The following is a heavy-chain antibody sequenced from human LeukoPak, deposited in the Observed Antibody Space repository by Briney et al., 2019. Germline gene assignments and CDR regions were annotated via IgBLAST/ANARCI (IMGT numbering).Heavy chain of an antibody. CDR3: ARDYGGNSGSFGY. D-gene: IGHD4-23*01. CDR2: INSDGSRT. Sequence: GGSLRLSCAASGFTFSSYWMHWVRQAPGKGLVWVSGINSDGSRTEYADSVKGRFTISRDNAKNTLYLQVNSLRAEDTAVYYCARDYGGNSGSFGYWGQGTLVTVSS. J-gene: IGHJ4*02. V-gene: IGHV3-74*01. CDR1: GFTFSSYW.